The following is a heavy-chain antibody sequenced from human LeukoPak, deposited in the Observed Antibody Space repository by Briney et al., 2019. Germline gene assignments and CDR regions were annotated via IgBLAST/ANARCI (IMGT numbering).Heavy chain of an antibody. CDR2: ISYDGSNK. J-gene: IGHJ4*02. CDR3: ARDSGIAVRLFDY. V-gene: IGHV3-30*04. CDR1: GFTFSSYA. Sequence: GGSLRLSCAASGFTFSSYAMHWVRQAPGEGLEWVAVISYDGSNKYYADSVKGRFTISRDNSKNTLYLQMNSLRAEDTAVYCCARDSGIAVRLFDYWGQGTLVTVSS. D-gene: IGHD6-19*01.